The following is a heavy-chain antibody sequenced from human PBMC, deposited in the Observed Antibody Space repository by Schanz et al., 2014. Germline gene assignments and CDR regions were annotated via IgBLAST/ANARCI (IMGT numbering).Heavy chain of an antibody. CDR3: ARDTTWRLDL. CDR1: GGSIRSGTYY. CDR2: VFPNGIT. V-gene: IGHV4-61*02. Sequence: QVQLQESGPGLVKPSQTLSLTCTVSGGSIRSGTYYWSWIRHPAGKALEWVGRVFPNGITNYNPSLKSRVPISRDASKSQFSLTLTSLTAADTAVYYCARDTTWRLDLWGRGTLVTVSS. J-gene: IGHJ2*01. D-gene: IGHD1-1*01.